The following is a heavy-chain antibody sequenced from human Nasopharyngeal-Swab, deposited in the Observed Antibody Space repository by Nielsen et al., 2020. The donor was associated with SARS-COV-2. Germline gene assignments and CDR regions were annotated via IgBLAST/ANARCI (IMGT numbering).Heavy chain of an antibody. D-gene: IGHD5-18*01. Sequence: PGKGLEWVSGISWNSSSIGYADSVKGRFTISRDNAKNSLYLQMNSLRAEDTALYYCAKGGGYSYGYDYWGQGTLVTVSS. V-gene: IGHV3-9*01. CDR3: AKGGGYSYGYDY. J-gene: IGHJ4*02. CDR2: ISWNSSSI.